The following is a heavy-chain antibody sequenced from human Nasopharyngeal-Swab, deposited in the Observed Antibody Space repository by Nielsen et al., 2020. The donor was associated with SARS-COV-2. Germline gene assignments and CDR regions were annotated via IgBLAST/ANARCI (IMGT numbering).Heavy chain of an antibody. CDR3: AKDRITMIVEPDY. J-gene: IGHJ4*02. Sequence: WIRQPPGKGLEWVSSISSSSSYIYYADSVKGRFTISRDNSKNTLYLQMNSLRAEDTAVYYCAKDRITMIVEPDYWGQGTLVTVSS. D-gene: IGHD3-22*01. CDR2: ISSSSSYI. V-gene: IGHV3-21*04.